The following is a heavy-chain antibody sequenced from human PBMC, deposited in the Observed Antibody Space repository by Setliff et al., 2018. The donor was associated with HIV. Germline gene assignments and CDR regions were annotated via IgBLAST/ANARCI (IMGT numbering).Heavy chain of an antibody. CDR3: ARSVPDSAYRPTDY. CDR2: IASASSST. CDR1: GGSISSDNYY. D-gene: IGHD3-22*01. Sequence: LSLTCTVSGGSISSDNYYWSWIRQHPGKGLEWISFIASASSSTYYAASVKGRFIISRDNARNSLYLQMNSLSAEDTAVYYCARSVPDSAYRPTDYWGQGTQVTVSS. V-gene: IGHV3-11*01. J-gene: IGHJ4*02.